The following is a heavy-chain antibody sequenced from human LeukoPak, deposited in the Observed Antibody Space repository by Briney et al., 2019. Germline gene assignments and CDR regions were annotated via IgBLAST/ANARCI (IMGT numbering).Heavy chain of an antibody. V-gene: IGHV3-74*01. J-gene: IGHJ4*02. CDR1: GFTFSNYW. CDR2: INSDGSSR. CDR3: ASASSHRIAAGGDY. Sequence: GGSLRLSCAASGFTFSNYWMHWVRQAPGKGLVWVSRINSDGSSRNYADSVQGRFTISRDNAKNTLYLQMNSLRAEDTAVYYCASASSHRIAAGGDYWGQGTLVTVSS. D-gene: IGHD6-13*01.